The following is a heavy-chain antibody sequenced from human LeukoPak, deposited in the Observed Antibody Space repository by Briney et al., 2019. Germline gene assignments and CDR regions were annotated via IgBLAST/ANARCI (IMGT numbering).Heavy chain of an antibody. CDR1: GFAFSFFA. V-gene: IGHV3-30*18. CDR3: AKETTYYYDSSGDTVPDY. Sequence: GGSLRLSCEASGFAFSFFAMSWLRQPPGKGLEWVAVISYDGSNKYYADSVKGRFTISRDNSKNTLYLQMNSLRAEDTAVYYCAKETTYYYDSSGDTVPDYWGQGTLVTVSS. J-gene: IGHJ4*02. CDR2: ISYDGSNK. D-gene: IGHD3-22*01.